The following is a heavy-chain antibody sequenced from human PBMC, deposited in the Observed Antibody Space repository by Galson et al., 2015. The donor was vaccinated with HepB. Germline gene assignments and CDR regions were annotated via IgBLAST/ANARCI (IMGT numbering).Heavy chain of an antibody. J-gene: IGHJ4*02. Sequence: SLRLSCAASGFTFSTYAINWVRQAPGKGLEWVAVISNDGSNKYYADSVKGRFTISRDNSKNTLYLQMNSLRVDDTAVYYCARHIYWGQGTLVTVSS. CDR3: ARHIY. CDR2: ISNDGSNK. CDR1: GFTFSTYA. V-gene: IGHV3-30*04.